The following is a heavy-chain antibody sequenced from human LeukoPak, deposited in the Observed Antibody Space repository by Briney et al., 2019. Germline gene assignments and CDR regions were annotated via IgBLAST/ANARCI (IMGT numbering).Heavy chain of an antibody. CDR1: GGSISSYY. D-gene: IGHD3-10*01. J-gene: IGHJ6*02. Sequence: SETLSPTCTVSGGSISSYYWSWIRQPPGKGLEWIGYIYYSGSTNYNPSLKSRVTISVDTSNNQFSLKLSSVTAADTAVYYCVRDGSGSYYGSYYYGMDVWGQGTTVTVSS. CDR2: IYYSGST. V-gene: IGHV4-59*01. CDR3: VRDGSGSYYGSYYYGMDV.